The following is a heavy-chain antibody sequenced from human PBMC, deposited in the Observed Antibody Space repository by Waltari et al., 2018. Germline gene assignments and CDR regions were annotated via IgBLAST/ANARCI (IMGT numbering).Heavy chain of an antibody. CDR2: IFSNDEK. Sequence: QVTLKESGPVLVKPTETLTLTCTVSGFSLSNARMGVSWIRQPPGKALEWLAHIFSNDEKSYSTSLKSRRTISKDTSKSQVVLTMTNMDPVDTATYYCAWVTYYYDSSGYPRYYYGMDVWGQGTTVTVSS. D-gene: IGHD3-22*01. CDR1: GFSLSNARMG. V-gene: IGHV2-26*04. J-gene: IGHJ6*02. CDR3: AWVTYYYDSSGYPRYYYGMDV.